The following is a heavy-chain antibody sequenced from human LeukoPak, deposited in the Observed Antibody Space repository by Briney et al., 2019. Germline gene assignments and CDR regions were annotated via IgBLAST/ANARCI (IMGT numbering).Heavy chain of an antibody. J-gene: IGHJ4*02. CDR2: TSGDGGAT. CDR3: AKDRPNYYGSNGHYYRRDGDY. D-gene: IGHD3-22*01. V-gene: IGHV3-23*01. CDR1: GFTFSSYA. Sequence: GGSLRLSCAASGFTFSSYAMSWVRQSTGEGLEWVSSTSGDGGATYYSNSVKGRFTISRDNSRNTLYLKMNSLRAEDTAVYYCAKDRPNYYGSNGHYYRRDGDYWGQGTLVTVSS.